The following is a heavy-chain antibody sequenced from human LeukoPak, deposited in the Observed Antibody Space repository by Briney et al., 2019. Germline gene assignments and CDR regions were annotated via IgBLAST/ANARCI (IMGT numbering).Heavy chain of an antibody. CDR1: GFTFNTYA. CDR2: ISSGGGST. CDR3: AKAPVTIYYYYYGMDV. J-gene: IGHJ6*02. V-gene: IGHV3-23*01. D-gene: IGHD1-1*01. Sequence: PGGSLRLPCAASGFTFNTYAMTWVRQAPGKGLEWVSAISSGGGSTYYAESVKGRFTISRDNSKNMLYLQVNSLRAEDTAVYYCAKAPVTIYYYYYGMDVWGQGTTVTVSS.